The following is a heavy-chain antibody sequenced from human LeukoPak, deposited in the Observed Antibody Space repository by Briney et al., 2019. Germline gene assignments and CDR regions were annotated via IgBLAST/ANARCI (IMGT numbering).Heavy chain of an antibody. CDR3: TTARRYYYDSSGYYRAFDI. CDR2: IKSKTDGGTT. CDR1: GFTFSNAW. D-gene: IGHD3-22*01. Sequence: GGSLRLSCAASGFTFSNAWMSWVRQAPGKGLEWVGRIKSKTDGGTTDYAAPVKGRFTISRDDSKNTLYLQMNSLKTEDTAVYYCTTARRYYYDSSGYYRAFDIWGQGTLVTVSS. V-gene: IGHV3-15*01. J-gene: IGHJ3*02.